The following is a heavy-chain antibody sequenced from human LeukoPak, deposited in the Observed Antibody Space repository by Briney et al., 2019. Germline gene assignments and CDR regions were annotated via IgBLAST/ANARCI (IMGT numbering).Heavy chain of an antibody. CDR3: AKAFYGDYPFDY. Sequence: GGSLRLPCAASGFTFSSYAMSWVRQAPGKGLEWVSAISGSGGSTYYADSVKGRFTISRDNSKNTLYLKMNSLRAEDTAVYYCAKAFYGDYPFDYWGQGTLVTVSS. J-gene: IGHJ4*02. D-gene: IGHD4-17*01. V-gene: IGHV3-23*01. CDR1: GFTFSSYA. CDR2: ISGSGGST.